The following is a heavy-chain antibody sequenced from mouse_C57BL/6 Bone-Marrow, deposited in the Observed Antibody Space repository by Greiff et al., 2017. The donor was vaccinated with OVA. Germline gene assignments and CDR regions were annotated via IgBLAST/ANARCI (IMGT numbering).Heavy chain of an antibody. CDR2: FYPGSGSI. D-gene: IGHD2-3*01. CDR3: ARHEEDGYCFDY. J-gene: IGHJ2*01. V-gene: IGHV1-62-2*01. CDR1: GYTFTEYT. Sequence: VKLVESGAELVKPGASVKLSCKASGYTFTEYTIHWVKQRSGQGLEWIGWFYPGSGSIKYNEKFKDKATLTADKSSSTVYMELSRLTSEDSAVYFCARHEEDGYCFDYWGQGTTLTVSS.